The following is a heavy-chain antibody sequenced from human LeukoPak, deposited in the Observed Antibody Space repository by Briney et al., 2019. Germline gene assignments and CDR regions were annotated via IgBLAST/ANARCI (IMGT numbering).Heavy chain of an antibody. D-gene: IGHD2-2*01. CDR1: GFTFSSYA. J-gene: IGHJ4*02. CDR2: ISGSGGST. Sequence: GGSLRLSCADSGFTFSSYAMSWGRQAPGKGLEWVSAISGSGGSTYYADSVKGRFTISRDNSKNTLYLQMNSLRAEDTAVYYCASTRYCSSTRCYTFDYWGQGTLVTVSS. V-gene: IGHV3-23*01. CDR3: ASTRYCSSTRCYTFDY.